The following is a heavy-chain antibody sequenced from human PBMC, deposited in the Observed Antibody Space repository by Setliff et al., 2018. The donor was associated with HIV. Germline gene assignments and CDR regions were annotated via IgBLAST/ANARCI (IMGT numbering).Heavy chain of an antibody. V-gene: IGHV4-61*01. J-gene: IGHJ6*02. CDR1: GDSVSSRSYY. CDR2: IHNSGNT. CDR3: ARLRWAATAGTWDYYYYGMDV. D-gene: IGHD6-13*01. Sequence: NPSETLSLTCTVSGDSVSSRSYYWSWIRQPPGKGLEWIGYIHNSGNTKYNPSLKGRVIISVDTSKNQFSLKVRSVTAADTAVYYCARLRWAATAGTWDYYYYGMDVWGQGTTVTVSS.